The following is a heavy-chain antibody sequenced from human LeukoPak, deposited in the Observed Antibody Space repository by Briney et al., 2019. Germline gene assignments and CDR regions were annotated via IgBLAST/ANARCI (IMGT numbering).Heavy chain of an antibody. J-gene: IGHJ4*02. CDR1: GFTFSNYA. V-gene: IGHV3-21*01. Sequence: GGSLRLSCAASGFTFSNYAMSWVRQAPGKGLEWVSSISSSSSYIYYADSVKGRFTISRDNAKNSLYLQMNSLRAEDTAVYYCARDARTYYYDSSGYYTDYWGQGTLVTVSS. D-gene: IGHD3-22*01. CDR2: ISSSSSYI. CDR3: ARDARTYYYDSSGYYTDY.